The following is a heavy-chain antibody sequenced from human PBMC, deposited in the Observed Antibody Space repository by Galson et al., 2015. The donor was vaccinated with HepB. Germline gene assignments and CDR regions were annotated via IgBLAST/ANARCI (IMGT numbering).Heavy chain of an antibody. D-gene: IGHD3-10*01. CDR1: GYSFTSYW. CDR3: ARGRAGSGSYPGWFDP. J-gene: IGHJ5*02. V-gene: IGHV5-51*01. Sequence: QSGAEVKKPGESLKISCKGSGYSFTSYWIGWVRQMPGKGLEWMGIIYPGNSDTRYSPSFQGQVTISADKSISTAYLQWSSLKASDTAMYYCARGRAGSGSYPGWFDPWGQGTLVTVSS. CDR2: IYPGNSDT.